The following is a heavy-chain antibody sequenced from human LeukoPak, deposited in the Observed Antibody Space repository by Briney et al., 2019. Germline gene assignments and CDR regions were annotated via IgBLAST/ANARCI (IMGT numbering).Heavy chain of an antibody. Sequence: GGSLRLSCAASGFTFSSYAVSWVRQAPGKGLEWVSAITATGGSTYYADSVRGRFTTSRDNSKNTLYLQMNSLRAEDTAVYYCARHRSSWLIDYWGQGTLVTVSS. J-gene: IGHJ4*02. CDR3: ARHRSSWLIDY. CDR2: ITATGGST. D-gene: IGHD6-6*01. V-gene: IGHV3-23*01. CDR1: GFTFSSYA.